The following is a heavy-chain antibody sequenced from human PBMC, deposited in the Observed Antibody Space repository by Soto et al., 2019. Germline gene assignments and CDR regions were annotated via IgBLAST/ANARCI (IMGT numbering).Heavy chain of an antibody. CDR3: ARHADYGDGPYFDY. J-gene: IGHJ4*02. V-gene: IGHV4-59*08. Sequence: SETLSLTCTVSGGSISSYYWSWIRQPPGKGLEWIGYIYYSGSTNYNPSLKSRVTISVDTSKNQFSLKLSSVTAADTAVYYCARHADYGDGPYFDYWGQGTLVTVSS. CDR1: GGSISSYY. CDR2: IYYSGST. D-gene: IGHD4-17*01.